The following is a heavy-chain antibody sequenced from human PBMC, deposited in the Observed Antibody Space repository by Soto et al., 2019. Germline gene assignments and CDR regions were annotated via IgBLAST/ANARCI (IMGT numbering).Heavy chain of an antibody. Sequence: PSETLSLTCAVYGGSFSGYYWSWIRQPPGKGLEWIGEINHSGSTNYNPSLKSRVTISVDTSKNQFSLKLSSVTAADTAVYYCARVYSGYVRYWGQGTLVTVSP. D-gene: IGHD5-12*01. CDR3: ARVYSGYVRY. CDR2: INHSGST. V-gene: IGHV4-34*01. CDR1: GGSFSGYY. J-gene: IGHJ4*02.